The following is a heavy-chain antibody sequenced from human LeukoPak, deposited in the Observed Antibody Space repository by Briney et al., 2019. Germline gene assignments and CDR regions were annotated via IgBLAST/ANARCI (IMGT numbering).Heavy chain of an antibody. CDR2: ISGYNAKT. CDR1: GYTFTSYG. J-gene: IGHJ4*02. CDR3: ARPRVXXSLDY. V-gene: IGHV1-18*01. Sequence: GASVKVSCKTSGYTFTSYGISWVRQAPGQGLEWMGWISGYNAKTNYIQKFQGRVTMTIDTSATTVYMELRSLRSDDTAVYYCARPRVXXSLDYWGQXXLVXXX.